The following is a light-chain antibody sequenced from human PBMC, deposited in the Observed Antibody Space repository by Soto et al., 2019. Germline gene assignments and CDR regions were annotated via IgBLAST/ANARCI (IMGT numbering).Light chain of an antibody. Sequence: DIQSTQSPSTLSASVGDRVTITCRASQSISSWLAWYQQKPGKAPKLLIYDASSLESGVPSRFSGSGSGTEFTLTISSLQPDDFATYYCQQYNSHSTFGQGTKVDI. CDR3: QQYNSHST. V-gene: IGKV1-5*01. CDR2: DAS. J-gene: IGKJ1*01. CDR1: QSISSW.